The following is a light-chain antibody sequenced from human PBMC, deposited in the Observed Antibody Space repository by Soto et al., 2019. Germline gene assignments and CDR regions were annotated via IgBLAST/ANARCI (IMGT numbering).Light chain of an antibody. J-gene: IGKJ5*01. CDR3: LQYESLPLT. CDR2: DAS. Sequence: DIQMTQTPSSLSASVGDRVTITCRASQSVRNYLIWYQQKPGKAPKLLIYDASDLETGVPSRFSGSGSGTGFTFTISSLQPEDFATYYCLQYESLPLTFGQGTRLEIK. CDR1: QSVRNY. V-gene: IGKV1-33*01.